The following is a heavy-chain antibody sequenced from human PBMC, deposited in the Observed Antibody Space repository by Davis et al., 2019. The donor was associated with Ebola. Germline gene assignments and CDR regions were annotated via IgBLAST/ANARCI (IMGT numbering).Heavy chain of an antibody. CDR2: IRSKANSYAT. V-gene: IGHV3-73*01. J-gene: IGHJ4*02. CDR1: GFTFSGSA. D-gene: IGHD1-26*01. Sequence: GESLKISCAASGFTFSGSAMHWVRQASGKGLEWVGRIRSKANSYATAYAASVKGRFTISRDDSKNTAYLQMNSLKTEDTAVYYCTSVPSGSQNDYWGREPWSPSPQ. CDR3: TSVPSGSQNDY.